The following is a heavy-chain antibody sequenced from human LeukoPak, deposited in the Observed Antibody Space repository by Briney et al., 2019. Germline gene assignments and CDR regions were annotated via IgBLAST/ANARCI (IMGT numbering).Heavy chain of an antibody. D-gene: IGHD3-10*01. CDR3: ARDGSYYYAFDI. CDR2: IYYSGST. J-gene: IGHJ3*02. CDR1: GGSISSGGYS. V-gene: IGHV4-30-4*07. Sequence: SETLSLTCAVSGGSISSGGYSWSWTRQPPGKGLDWIGYIYYSGSTYYNPSLKRRITISVDTSQNQFSLKLNSVTAADTAVYYCARDGSYYYAFDIRGQGTMVTVSS.